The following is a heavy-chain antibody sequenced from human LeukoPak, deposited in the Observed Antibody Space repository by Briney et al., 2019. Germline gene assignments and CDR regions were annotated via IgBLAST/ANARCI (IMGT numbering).Heavy chain of an antibody. V-gene: IGHV3-30*02. J-gene: IGHJ6*03. CDR1: GFTFSSYG. CDR3: AKDRGITIFGVVIISYMDV. CDR2: IRYDGSNK. Sequence: GGSLRLSCAASGFTFSSYGMHWVRQAPGKGLEWVAFIRYDGSNKYYADSVKGRFTISRDNSKNTLYLQMNSLRAEDTAVYYCAKDRGITIFGVVIISYMDVWGKGTTVTVSS. D-gene: IGHD3-3*01.